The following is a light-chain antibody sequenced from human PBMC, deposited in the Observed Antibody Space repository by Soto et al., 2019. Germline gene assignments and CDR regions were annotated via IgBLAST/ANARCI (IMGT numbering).Light chain of an antibody. J-gene: IGKJ1*01. CDR3: QKSYSSPRT. V-gene: IGKV1-39*01. CDR2: AAS. Sequence: DIQMTQSPSSLYASIGDRVTITCRASQSISTYLSWYQQKAGKAPKLLISAASTLRDGVPPRFSGSGSGTDFTLTISSLQPEDFAVYYCQKSYSSPRTFGQGTKVEIK. CDR1: QSISTY.